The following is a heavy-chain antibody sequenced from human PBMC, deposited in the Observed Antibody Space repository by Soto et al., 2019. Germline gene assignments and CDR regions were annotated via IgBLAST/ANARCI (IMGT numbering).Heavy chain of an antibody. CDR2: INPNSGGT. D-gene: IGHD3-22*01. Sequence: ASVKVSCKASGYTFTGYYMHWVRQAPGQGLEWMGWINPNSGGTNYAQKFQGRVTMTRDTSISTAYMELSRLRSDDTAVYYCARDLVYSTMIVVVISTGYFDYWRQGTRVTVSS. CDR3: ARDLVYSTMIVVVISTGYFDY. V-gene: IGHV1-2*02. J-gene: IGHJ4*02. CDR1: GYTFTGYY.